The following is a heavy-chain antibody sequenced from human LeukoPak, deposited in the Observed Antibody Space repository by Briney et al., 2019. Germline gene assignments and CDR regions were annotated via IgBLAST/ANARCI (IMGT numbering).Heavy chain of an antibody. D-gene: IGHD2-2*02. CDR2: IYYSGST. CDR1: GGSISSSSYY. J-gene: IGHJ6*03. Sequence: SESLSLTCTVSGGSISSSSYYWGWIRQPPGKGLEWIGTIYYSGSTYYNPSLKSRVTISVDTSKNQFSLKLSSVTAADTAVYYCTRAYIVVVPAAIREGYSYYYMDVWGKGTTVTVSS. V-gene: IGHV4-39*07. CDR3: TRAYIVVVPAAIREGYSYYYMDV.